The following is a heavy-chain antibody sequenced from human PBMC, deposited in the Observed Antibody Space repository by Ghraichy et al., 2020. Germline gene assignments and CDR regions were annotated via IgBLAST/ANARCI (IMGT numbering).Heavy chain of an antibody. D-gene: IGHD3-3*01. CDR3: ASAEWVAITSWYFEL. Sequence: SETLSLTCAISGDSVSSNSAAWNWIRQSPSRGLEWLGRTYYRSKWYNDYAVSVKSRMTISPDTSKNQFSLQLTSVTPEDTAVYYCASAEWVAITSWYFELWGRGTLVTGSS. V-gene: IGHV6-1*01. J-gene: IGHJ2*01. CDR2: TYYRSKWYN. CDR1: GDSVSSNSAA.